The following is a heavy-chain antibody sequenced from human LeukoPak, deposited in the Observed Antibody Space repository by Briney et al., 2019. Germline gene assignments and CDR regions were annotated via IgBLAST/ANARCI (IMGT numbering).Heavy chain of an antibody. CDR1: GLTVSNDY. J-gene: IGHJ4*02. D-gene: IGHD3-22*01. V-gene: IGHV3-21*01. Sequence: GGSLILSCAASGLTVSNDYMTWVRQAPGKGLEWVSSISSSSSYIYYADSVKGRFTISRDNAKNSLYLQMNSLRAEDTAVYYCARDRYYDSSGPEDYWGQGTLVTVSS. CDR3: ARDRYYDSSGPEDY. CDR2: ISSSSSYI.